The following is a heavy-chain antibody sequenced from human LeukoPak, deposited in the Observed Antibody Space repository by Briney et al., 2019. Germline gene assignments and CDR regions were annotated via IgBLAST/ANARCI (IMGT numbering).Heavy chain of an antibody. Sequence: GGSLRLSCAASGFTFDDYGMSWVRQAPGKGLEWVSGINWNGGSTGYADSVKGRFTISTDTAKNSMYLQMNSLGAEDTALYYCARRESTYQNYYYFYYMDVWGKGTTVTVSS. J-gene: IGHJ6*03. CDR2: INWNGGST. CDR3: ARRESTYQNYYYFYYMDV. CDR1: GFTFDDYG. V-gene: IGHV3-20*04.